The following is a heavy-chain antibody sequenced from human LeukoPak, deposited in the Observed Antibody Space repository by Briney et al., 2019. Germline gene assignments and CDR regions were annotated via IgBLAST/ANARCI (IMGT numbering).Heavy chain of an antibody. Sequence: GGSLRLSCAESGFTFSSYAMSWVRQAPGKGLEWVSGISGSGRGTYYADSVKGRFTISRDNSKNTLYLQMNSVRAEDTAVYYCAKEHMDLSKSYDPWGQGTLVTVSS. J-gene: IGHJ5*02. D-gene: IGHD3-10*01. V-gene: IGHV3-23*01. CDR2: ISGSGRGT. CDR3: AKEHMDLSKSYDP. CDR1: GFTFSSYA.